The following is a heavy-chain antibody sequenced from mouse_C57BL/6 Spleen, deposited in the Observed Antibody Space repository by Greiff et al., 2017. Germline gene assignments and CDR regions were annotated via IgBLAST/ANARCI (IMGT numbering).Heavy chain of an antibody. Sequence: EVQLQQSGPELVKPGASVKISCKASGYSFTDYNMNWVKQSNGKSLEWIGVINPNYGTTSYNQKFKGKATLTVDQSSSTAYMQLNSLTSEDSAVYYGARGRGGNGNPAWFAYWGQGTLVTVSA. D-gene: IGHD2-1*01. CDR3: ARGRGGNGNPAWFAY. CDR1: GYSFTDYN. V-gene: IGHV1-39*01. CDR2: INPNYGTT. J-gene: IGHJ3*01.